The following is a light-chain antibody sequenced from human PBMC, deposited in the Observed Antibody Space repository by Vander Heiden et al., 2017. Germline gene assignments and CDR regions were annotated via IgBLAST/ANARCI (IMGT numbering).Light chain of an antibody. V-gene: IGKV3-11*01. J-gene: IGKJ4*01. CDR2: DAS. Sequence: EIVLTHAPSTLSLPPGERATLSCRACQCVSRHLAWYQQKPGQAPRLLIYDASNRATGIPDRFSGSGSGTDFTLTTSSLGTEDFAADYCQQRLTFGGGTKVEIK. CDR1: QCVSRH. CDR3: QQRLT.